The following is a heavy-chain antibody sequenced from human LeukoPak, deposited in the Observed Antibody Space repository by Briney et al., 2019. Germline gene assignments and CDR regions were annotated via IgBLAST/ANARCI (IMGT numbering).Heavy chain of an antibody. J-gene: IGHJ4*02. D-gene: IGHD2-15*01. Sequence: ASVNVSCKVSGYTLTELSMHWVRQAPGKGLEWMGGFDPEDGETIYAQKFQGRVTMTEDTSTDTAYMELSSLRSEDTAVYYCATLDLFAKVAPFDYWGQGTLVTVSS. CDR1: GYTLTELS. CDR3: ATLDLFAKVAPFDY. CDR2: FDPEDGET. V-gene: IGHV1-24*01.